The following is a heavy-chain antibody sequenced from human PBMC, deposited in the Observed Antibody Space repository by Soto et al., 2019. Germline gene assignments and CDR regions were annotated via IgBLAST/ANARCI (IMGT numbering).Heavy chain of an antibody. V-gene: IGHV4-39*01. CDR1: GGSIGSSSYY. CDR3: ARHGYTSGRTYFDY. J-gene: IGHJ4*02. Sequence: SETLSLTCTVSGGSIGSSSYYWGWIRQPPGKGLEWIGSIYDRGSTYSKPSLKSRLTTSLDTSKNQFSLKLTSVTAADTAVYYCARHGYTSGRTYFDYWGQGTLVTVSS. CDR2: IYDRGST. D-gene: IGHD6-19*01.